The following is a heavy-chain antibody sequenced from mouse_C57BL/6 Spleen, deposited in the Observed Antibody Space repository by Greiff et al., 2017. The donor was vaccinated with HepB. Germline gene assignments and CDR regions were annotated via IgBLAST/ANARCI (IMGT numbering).Heavy chain of an antibody. CDR2: ISDGGSYT. J-gene: IGHJ2*01. D-gene: IGHD4-1*01. Sequence: DVHLVESGGGLVKPGGSLKLSCAASGFTFSSYAMSWVRQTPEKRLEWVATISDGGSYTYYPDNVKGRFTISRDNAKNNLYLQMGHLKSEDTAMYYCARGNWVFDYWGQGTTLTVAS. V-gene: IGHV5-4*01. CDR1: GFTFSSYA. CDR3: ARGNWVFDY.